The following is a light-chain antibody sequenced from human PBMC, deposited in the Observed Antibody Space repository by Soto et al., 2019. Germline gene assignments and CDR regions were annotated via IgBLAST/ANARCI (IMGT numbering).Light chain of an antibody. J-gene: IGKJ4*01. V-gene: IGKV1-39*01. Sequence: DLRMSQAPFNPAASVGGTVTRIWRASRRVSGWLAWYQQKPGKAPKLLIYAASSLQSGVPSRFSGSGSGTDFTLTISSLQPEDFATYSCQQTYRTPLTFGGGTKV. CDR2: AAS. CDR3: QQTYRTPLT. CDR1: RRVSGW.